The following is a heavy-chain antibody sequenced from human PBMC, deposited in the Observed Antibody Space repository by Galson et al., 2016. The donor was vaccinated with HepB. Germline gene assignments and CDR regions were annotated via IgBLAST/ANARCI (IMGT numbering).Heavy chain of an antibody. Sequence: ETLSLTCAVSGASISDNNWWSWVRQSPGKGLEWIGEIYHSGSTDYNPSLKSRLTILVDKSKNQFSLRLSSVTAADTAIYYCARARYGGYVGCFDRWGQGSLVAVSS. D-gene: IGHD5-12*01. CDR1: GASISDNNW. CDR2: IYHSGST. CDR3: ARARYGGYVGCFDR. V-gene: IGHV4-4*02. J-gene: IGHJ4*02.